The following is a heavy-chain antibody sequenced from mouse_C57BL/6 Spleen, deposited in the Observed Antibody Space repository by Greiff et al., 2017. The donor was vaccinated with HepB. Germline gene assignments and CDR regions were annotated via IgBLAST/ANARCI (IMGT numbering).Heavy chain of an antibody. CDR1: GFTFSDYG. V-gene: IGHV5-17*01. J-gene: IGHJ3*01. D-gene: IGHD1-1*01. CDR2: ISSGSSTI. CDR3: ARPFTTVVDPFAY. Sequence: EVKVVESGGGLVKPGGSLKLSCAASGFTFSDYGMHWVRQAPEKGLEWVAYISSGSSTIYYADTVKGRFTISRDNAKNTLFLQMTSLRSEDTAMYYCARPFTTVVDPFAYWGQGTLVTVSA.